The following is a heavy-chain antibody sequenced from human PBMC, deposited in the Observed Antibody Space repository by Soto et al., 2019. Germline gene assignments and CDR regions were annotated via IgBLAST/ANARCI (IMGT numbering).Heavy chain of an antibody. D-gene: IGHD3-22*01. J-gene: IGHJ5*02. Sequence: ASVKVSCKASGYTFTGYYMHWVRQAPGQGLEWMGWINPNSGGTNYAQKLQGWVTMTSDTSISTAYMELSRLRSDDTAVYYCERSPYYYGSSRWENGFDPWGQGTLVTVSS. CDR1: GYTFTGYY. CDR3: ERSPYYYGSSRWENGFDP. CDR2: INPNSGGT. V-gene: IGHV1-2*04.